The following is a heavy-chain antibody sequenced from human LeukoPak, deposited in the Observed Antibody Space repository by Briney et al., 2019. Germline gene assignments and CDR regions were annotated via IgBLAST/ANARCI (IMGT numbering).Heavy chain of an antibody. CDR1: GYSFTSYW. V-gene: IGHV5-51*01. D-gene: IGHD2-2*01. Sequence: RESLKISCKGSGYSFTSYWIGWVRQMPGKGLEWMGIIYPGDSDTRYSPSFQGQVTISADKSISTAYLQWSSLKASDTAMYYCARQGSYVVVPAANNWFDPWGQGTLVTVSS. CDR2: IYPGDSDT. CDR3: ARQGSYVVVPAANNWFDP. J-gene: IGHJ5*02.